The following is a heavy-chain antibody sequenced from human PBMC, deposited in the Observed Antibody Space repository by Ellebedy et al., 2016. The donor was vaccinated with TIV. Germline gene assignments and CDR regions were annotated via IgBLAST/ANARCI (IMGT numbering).Heavy chain of an antibody. J-gene: IGHJ4*02. Sequence: MPSETLSLTCTVSGGSISSGDYYWSWIRQPPGKGLEWIGYIYYSGSTYYNPSLKSRVTISVDTSKNQFSLKLSSVTAADTAVYYCARGLYGVVTARYFDYWGQGTLVTVSS. CDR2: IYYSGST. V-gene: IGHV4-30-4*01. CDR3: ARGLYGVVTARYFDY. CDR1: GGSISSGDYY. D-gene: IGHD2-21*02.